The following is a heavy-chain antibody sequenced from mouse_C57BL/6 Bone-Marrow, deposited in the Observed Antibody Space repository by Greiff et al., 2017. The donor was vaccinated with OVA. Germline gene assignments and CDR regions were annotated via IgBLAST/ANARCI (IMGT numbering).Heavy chain of an antibody. CDR3: ARSPLDCGSYSFAY. D-gene: IGHD1-1*02. V-gene: IGHV1-64*01. CDR2: IHPNSGST. Sequence: QVQLQQPGAELVKPGASVTLSCTASGYSFTSYWMHWVKQRPGQGLEWLGMIHPNSGSTNYNENFKSKATLTVDKSSSTAYMRLSSLTSEDSAVYYCARSPLDCGSYSFAYWGQGTLVTVSA. CDR1: GYSFTSYW. J-gene: IGHJ3*01.